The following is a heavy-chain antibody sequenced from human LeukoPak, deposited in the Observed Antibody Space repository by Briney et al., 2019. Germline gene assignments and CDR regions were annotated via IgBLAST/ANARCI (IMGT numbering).Heavy chain of an antibody. V-gene: IGHV1-2*02. Sequence: AAVKVSCKASGFTFTAYHMHWVRQAPGQGLEWMGWINPNSGGTNYAQKFQGRVTMTRDTSISTAYMELSGLRSDDTAVYYCARGPHWDPHFDYWGQGTLVTVSS. D-gene: IGHD7-27*01. CDR1: GFTFTAYH. CDR3: ARGPHWDPHFDY. CDR2: INPNSGGT. J-gene: IGHJ4*02.